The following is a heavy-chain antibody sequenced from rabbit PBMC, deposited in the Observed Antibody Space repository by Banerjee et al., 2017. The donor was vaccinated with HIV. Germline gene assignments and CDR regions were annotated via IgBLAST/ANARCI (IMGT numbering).Heavy chain of an antibody. V-gene: IGHV1S45*01. CDR1: GFSFSSGYD. D-gene: IGHD1-1*01. Sequence: QEQLVESGGDLVKPGASLTLTCTVSGFSFSSGYDMCWVRQAPGKGLEWIACINAATGKPVYATWAKGRFTISRTSSTTVTLRMTSLTAADRAAYFCARDLVGVIGWNFYLWGPGTLVTVS. J-gene: IGHJ4*01. CDR3: ARDLVGVIGWNFYL. CDR2: INAATGKP.